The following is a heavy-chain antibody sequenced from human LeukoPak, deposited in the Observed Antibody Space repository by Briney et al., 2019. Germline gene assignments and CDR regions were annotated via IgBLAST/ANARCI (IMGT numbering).Heavy chain of an antibody. V-gene: IGHV1-69*13. CDR3: ARSDPYSVAGLDY. D-gene: IGHD6-19*01. J-gene: IGHJ4*02. CDR1: GGTFSSYA. Sequence: GASVTVSCKASGGTFSSYAISWVRQAPGQGLEWMGGIIPIFGTANYAQKFQGRVTITADESTSTAYMELSSLRSEDTAVYYCARSDPYSVAGLDYWGQGTLVTVSS. CDR2: IIPIFGTA.